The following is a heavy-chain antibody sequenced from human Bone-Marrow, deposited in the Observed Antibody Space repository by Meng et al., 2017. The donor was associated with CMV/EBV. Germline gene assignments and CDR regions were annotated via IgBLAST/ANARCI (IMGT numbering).Heavy chain of an antibody. CDR1: GFKFSDHF. V-gene: IGHV3-72*01. J-gene: IGHJ4*02. Sequence: LSCAYSGFKFSDHFMDWVRQAPGKGLQWVGRSRNKASRSTTDYAASVKDRFIISRDDSKDSLYLQMNSLKAEDTAVYYCVRGYHGFDSWGQGTLVTVSS. D-gene: IGHD2-15*01. CDR3: VRGYHGFDS. CDR2: SRNKASRSTT.